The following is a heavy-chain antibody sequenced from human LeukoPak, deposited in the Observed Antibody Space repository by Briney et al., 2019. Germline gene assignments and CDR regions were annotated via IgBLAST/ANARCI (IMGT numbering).Heavy chain of an antibody. CDR3: ARACSGGSCYFDY. Sequence: GGSLRLSCAASGFTFSSYEMNWVRQAPGKGLEWVSYISSSGSTIYYADSVKGRFTISRDNAKNSLYLQMNSLRVEDTAVYYCARACSGGSCYFDYWGQGTLVTVSS. CDR2: ISSSGSTI. D-gene: IGHD2-15*01. V-gene: IGHV3-48*03. J-gene: IGHJ4*02. CDR1: GFTFSSYE.